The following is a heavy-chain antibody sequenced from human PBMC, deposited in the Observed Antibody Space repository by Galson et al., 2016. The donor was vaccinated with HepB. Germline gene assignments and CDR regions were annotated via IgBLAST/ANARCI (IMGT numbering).Heavy chain of an antibody. CDR2: IGASGGGT. J-gene: IGHJ4*02. V-gene: IGHV3-23*01. Sequence: SLRLSCAASGFTFATYAMNWVRQAPGKGLEWVSGIGASGGGTYYADSVKGRFTISRDNSTLYLQMNSLRAEDTAVYYCARDRLASGNHLDYWGQGTLVTVSS. D-gene: IGHD4-23*01. CDR1: GFTFATYA. CDR3: ARDRLASGNHLDY.